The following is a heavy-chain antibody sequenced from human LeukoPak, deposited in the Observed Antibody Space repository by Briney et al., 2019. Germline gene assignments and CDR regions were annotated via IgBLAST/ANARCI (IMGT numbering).Heavy chain of an antibody. CDR1: GYTLTELS. V-gene: IGHV1-24*01. Sequence: ASVKVSCKVSGYTLTELSMHWVRQAPGKGLEWMGGFDPEDGETIYAQKFQGRVTMTEDTSTDTAYMELGSLRSEDTAVYYCATVGYYDSSGSDLISHAFDIWGQGTMVTVSS. CDR3: ATVGYYDSSGSDLISHAFDI. J-gene: IGHJ3*02. CDR2: FDPEDGET. D-gene: IGHD3-22*01.